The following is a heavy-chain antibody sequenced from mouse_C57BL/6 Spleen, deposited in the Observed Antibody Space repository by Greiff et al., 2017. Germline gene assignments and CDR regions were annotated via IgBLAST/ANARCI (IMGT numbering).Heavy chain of an antibody. CDR1: GYAFSSSW. V-gene: IGHV1-82*01. J-gene: IGHJ2*01. Sequence: VQLQQPGPELVKPGASVKISCKASGYAFSSSWMNWVKQRPGKGLEWIGRIYPGDGDTNYNGKFKGKATLTADKSSSTAYMQLSSLTSEDSAVYCCARNGYYFDYWGQGTTLTVSS. CDR3: ARNGYYFDY. CDR2: IYPGDGDT. D-gene: IGHD2-2*01.